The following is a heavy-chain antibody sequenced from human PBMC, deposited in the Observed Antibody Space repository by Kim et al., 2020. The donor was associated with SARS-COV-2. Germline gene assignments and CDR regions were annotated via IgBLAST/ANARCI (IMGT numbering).Heavy chain of an antibody. CDR1: GGSIRNYY. Sequence: SETLSLTCTVSGGSIRNYYWSWIRQPPGKGLEWIGYIYYNGNSLYNPSLKSRVSISMDTSKNQFSLSLRSLTTADSAFYYCARDLPVITVIRDPSNW. D-gene: IGHD3-10*01. J-gene: IGHJ5*01. CDR3: ARDLPVITVIRDPSNW. CDR2: IYYNGNS. V-gene: IGHV4-59*01.